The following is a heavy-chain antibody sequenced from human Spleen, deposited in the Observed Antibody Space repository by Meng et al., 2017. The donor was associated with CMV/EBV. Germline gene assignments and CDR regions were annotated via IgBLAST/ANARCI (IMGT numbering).Heavy chain of an antibody. J-gene: IGHJ4*02. Sequence: SCKASGYIFSKSGLSWVRQAPGQGLEYMGWISTFNGDTNYAQKFQGRVTLITDTSTSTAYMELRSLRSDDTAVYYCARIRYGSNSLDFWGQGTLVTVSS. D-gene: IGHD3-10*01. CDR1: GYIFSKSG. CDR3: ARIRYGSNSLDF. V-gene: IGHV1-18*01. CDR2: ISTFNGDT.